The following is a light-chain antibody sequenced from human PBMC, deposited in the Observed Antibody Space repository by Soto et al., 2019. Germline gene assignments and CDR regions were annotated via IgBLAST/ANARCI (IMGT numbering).Light chain of an antibody. CDR1: QTVSGNY. V-gene: IGKV3-20*01. J-gene: IGKJ2*01. CDR2: GSS. CDR3: QQYGSSPPYT. Sequence: EIVLTQSPGILSLSPGERATLSCRASQTVSGNYLAWYQQKPGQSPRLLIYGSSDRATGIPDRFSGSGSVTDFTLTINSVEPEDFAVYYYQQYGSSPPYTVGQGTTLEI.